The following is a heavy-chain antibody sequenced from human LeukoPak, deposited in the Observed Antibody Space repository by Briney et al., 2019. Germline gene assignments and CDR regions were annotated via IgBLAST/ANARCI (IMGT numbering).Heavy chain of an antibody. V-gene: IGHV1-69-2*01. CDR3: ATSPGTYYNS. Sequence: GASVKVSCKASGYTFTDFYIHWVQEAPGRGLEWMGRFDPEDGEVFYADIFQGRVVISADTSINTAYLELSNLRSEGTALYYCATSPGTYYNSWGQGTLVTVSS. J-gene: IGHJ4*02. CDR2: FDPEDGEV. D-gene: IGHD1-26*01. CDR1: GYTFTDFY.